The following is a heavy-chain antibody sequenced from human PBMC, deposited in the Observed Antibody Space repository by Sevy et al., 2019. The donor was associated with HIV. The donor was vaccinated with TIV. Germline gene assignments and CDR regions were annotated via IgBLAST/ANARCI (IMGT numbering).Heavy chain of an antibody. V-gene: IGHV3-7*01. D-gene: IGHD3-16*01. CDR3: MGAIGDAGGY. CDR2: IKEDGSVK. J-gene: IGHJ4*02. CDR1: GFTFSSYW. Sequence: GGSLRLSCEASGFTFSSYWMSWVRQAPGKGREWVANIKEDGSVKYYVESVKGRFTISGDNAKNSVDLQMNSLCAEDAAFSYCMGAIGDAGGYWGLGTLVTVSS.